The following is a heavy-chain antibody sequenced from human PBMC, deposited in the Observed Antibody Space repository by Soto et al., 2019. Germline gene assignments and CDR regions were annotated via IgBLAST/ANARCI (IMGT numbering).Heavy chain of an antibody. J-gene: IGHJ4*02. CDR1: GFSVSSNY. D-gene: IGHD1-26*01. V-gene: IGHV3-53*01. CDR2: IYSDGST. CDR3: ARAPSGTSRYDY. Sequence: VHLVESGGGLIQPGGSLRLSCAASGFSVSSNYMSWLRQAPGKGLEWVSVIYSDGSTYYADSVRGRLTISRDNSKNTLFLQMNSLGAEDTAVYYCARAPSGTSRYDYWGQGTLVTVSS.